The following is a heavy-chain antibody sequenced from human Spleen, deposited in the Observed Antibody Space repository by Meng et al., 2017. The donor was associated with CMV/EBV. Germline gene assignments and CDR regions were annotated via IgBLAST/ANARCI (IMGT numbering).Heavy chain of an antibody. D-gene: IGHD2-2*01. J-gene: IGHJ4*02. CDR3: VRDLDCTTTSCARGNH. V-gene: IGHV3-53*01. CDR2: FYCGGFT. CDR1: GFSVSSNF. Sequence: GGSLRHSCAASGFSVSSNFKSWVRQAPGKGLEWVSGFYCGGFTYYADSVKGRFTVSRDNSKNTMYLQMSSLRAEDTALYYCVRDLDCTTTSCARGNHWGQGTLVTVSS.